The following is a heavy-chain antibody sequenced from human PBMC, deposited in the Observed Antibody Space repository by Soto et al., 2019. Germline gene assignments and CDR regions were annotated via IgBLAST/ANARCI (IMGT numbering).Heavy chain of an antibody. CDR3: ARGEGYCSDGICYRWFDP. CDR1: GYTFTKYA. Sequence: VPLVQSGAGVKKPGASGKVSCKASGYTFTKYALHWVRQAPGQRLEWMGWINAGNGNTKYSQKFQGRVTITRDTSASTSYMQLSSLRSEDTAVYYCARGEGYCSDGICYRWFDPWGQGTLVTVSS. D-gene: IGHD2-15*01. V-gene: IGHV1-3*01. J-gene: IGHJ5*02. CDR2: INAGNGNT.